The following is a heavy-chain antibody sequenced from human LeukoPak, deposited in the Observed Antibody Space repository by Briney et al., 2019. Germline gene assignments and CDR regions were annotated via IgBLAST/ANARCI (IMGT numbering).Heavy chain of an antibody. Sequence: SCKASGYTFTSYGISWVRQAPGKGLECVSVIYSRGGTYYADSVQGRFTISRDASKNTLFLQMNSLRADDTAVYYCARKTDSSGSGDYWGQGTLVTVSS. J-gene: IGHJ4*02. V-gene: IGHV3-53*01. D-gene: IGHD3-22*01. CDR3: ARKTDSSGSGDY. CDR2: IYSRGGT. CDR1: GYTFTSYG.